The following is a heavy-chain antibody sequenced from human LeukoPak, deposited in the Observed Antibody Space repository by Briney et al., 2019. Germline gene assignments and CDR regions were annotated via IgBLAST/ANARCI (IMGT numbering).Heavy chain of an antibody. CDR1: GYTFTAYY. CDR3: ARDSDFGCSGSSCYSWVY. Sequence: VASVKVSCKASGYTFTAYYVHWVRQAPGQGLEWMGRINPNSGGSNFAQKFQGRVTMTRDTSISTVYMELNSLRSDDTAVYYCARDSDFGCSGSSCYSWVYWGQGTLVTVSS. J-gene: IGHJ4*02. CDR2: INPNSGGS. V-gene: IGHV1-2*06. D-gene: IGHD2-15*01.